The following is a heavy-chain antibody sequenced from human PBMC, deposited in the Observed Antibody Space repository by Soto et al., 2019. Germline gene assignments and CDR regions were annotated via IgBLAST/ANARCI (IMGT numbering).Heavy chain of an antibody. CDR1: GFTFSSYS. Sequence: PGGSLRLSCAASGFTFSSYSMNWVRQAPGKGLEWVSSISSSSSYIYYADSVKGRFTISRDNAKNSLYLQMNSLRAEDTAVYYCARDSKFTGYYGMNYYYHYMDICGKGTTVTVSS. CDR2: ISSSSSYI. V-gene: IGHV3-21*01. J-gene: IGHJ6*03. CDR3: ARDSKFTGYYGMNYYYHYMDI. D-gene: IGHD3-9*01.